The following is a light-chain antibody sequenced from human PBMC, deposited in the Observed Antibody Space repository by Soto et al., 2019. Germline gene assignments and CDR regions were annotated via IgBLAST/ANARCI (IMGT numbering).Light chain of an antibody. CDR3: QQTFITPPLT. V-gene: IGKV1-39*01. CDR1: QSISTY. CDR2: GAS. J-gene: IGKJ4*01. Sequence: DIQMTQSPSSLSASIGDRITITCRASQSISTYLNWYQQKPGKAPSLLIYGASTLQSGVPSRFSGSGSATDFTLTISSLQPEDFGTYYCQQTFITPPLTFGGGTKVEIK.